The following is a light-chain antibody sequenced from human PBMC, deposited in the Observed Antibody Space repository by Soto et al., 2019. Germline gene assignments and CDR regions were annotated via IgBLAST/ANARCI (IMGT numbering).Light chain of an antibody. Sequence: DIQMTQTPSSLSASVGDRVTITCRASQSISSYLNWYQQRPGKAPKVLIYGASTLQSGVPSRFSGSGSGTEFTLTISRLQPEDFAPYYCQQGYSSSWTFGQGTKADIK. CDR2: GAS. CDR1: QSISSY. J-gene: IGKJ1*01. CDR3: QQGYSSSWT. V-gene: IGKV1-39*01.